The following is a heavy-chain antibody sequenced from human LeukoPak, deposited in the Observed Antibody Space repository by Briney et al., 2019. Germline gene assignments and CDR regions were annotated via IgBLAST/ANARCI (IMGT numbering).Heavy chain of an antibody. CDR2: VKTRTEGGTI. D-gene: IGHD4-17*01. CDR1: GFTFIHAW. V-gene: IGHV3-15*01. CDR3: IADLPDSGAYAFDY. J-gene: IGHJ4*02. Sequence: GGSLRLSCAASGFTFIHAWMSWVRQAPGKGLEWVGRVKTRTEGGTIDYAAPVKGKFTISRDDSRNTLYLQMNSVKTEDTAVYYCIADLPDSGAYAFDYWGQGALVTVSS.